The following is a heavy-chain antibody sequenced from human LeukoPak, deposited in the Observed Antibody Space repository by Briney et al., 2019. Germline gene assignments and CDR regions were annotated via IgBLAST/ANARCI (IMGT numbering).Heavy chain of an antibody. CDR3: ASHRSATFDI. CDR1: GFTFSSYW. J-gene: IGHJ3*02. Sequence: GGSLRLSCAASGFTFSSYWMTWVRQAPGKGLEWMANIKHDGSETYSVDSVKGRFAISRDNAKNSLYLRMDSLRAEDTAVYYCASHRSATFDIWGQGTVVTVSS. V-gene: IGHV3-7*05. CDR2: IKHDGSET. D-gene: IGHD2-15*01.